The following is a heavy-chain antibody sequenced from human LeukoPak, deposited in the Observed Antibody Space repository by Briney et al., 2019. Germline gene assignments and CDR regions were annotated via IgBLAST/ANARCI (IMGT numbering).Heavy chain of an antibody. CDR2: ISYDGSNK. CDR1: GFTFRSYG. V-gene: IGHV3-30*18. Sequence: GRSLRLSCAVSGFTFRSYGMHWVRQAPGKGLEWVAVISYDGSNKFYADSVKGRFTISRDNSKNTLYLQMNSLRAEDTAVYYCAKLGYSSGWYDFQIDAFDFWGQGTMVTVSS. J-gene: IGHJ3*01. D-gene: IGHD6-19*01. CDR3: AKLGYSSGWYDFQIDAFDF.